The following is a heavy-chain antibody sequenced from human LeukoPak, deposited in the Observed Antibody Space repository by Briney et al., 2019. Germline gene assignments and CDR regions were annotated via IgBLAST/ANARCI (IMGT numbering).Heavy chain of an antibody. V-gene: IGHV3-23*01. J-gene: IGHJ4*02. Sequence: PGGSLRLSCAASGFTFSDLDMSWVRQAPGKGREWVSAMRGGGDRAYYADSVKGRLTISRDNSKNTLYLQKNSLRAEDAAVYYCARHWVWGQGTLVTVSS. CDR3: ARHWV. CDR1: GFTFSDLD. CDR2: MRGGGDRA. D-gene: IGHD3-16*01.